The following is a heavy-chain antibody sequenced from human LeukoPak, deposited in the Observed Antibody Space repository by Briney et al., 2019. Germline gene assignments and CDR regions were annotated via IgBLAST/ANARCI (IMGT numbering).Heavy chain of an antibody. CDR3: AKTGDYRDYLDY. V-gene: IGHV3-23*01. CDR2: ISGSGGST. Sequence: GGSLRLSCAASGFTFSSYAMSWVRQAPGKGLEGVSAISGSGGSTYYADSVKGRFTISRDNSKNTLYLQMNSLRAEDTAVYYCAKTGDYRDYLDYWGQGTLVTVSS. D-gene: IGHD3-9*01. J-gene: IGHJ4*02. CDR1: GFTFSSYA.